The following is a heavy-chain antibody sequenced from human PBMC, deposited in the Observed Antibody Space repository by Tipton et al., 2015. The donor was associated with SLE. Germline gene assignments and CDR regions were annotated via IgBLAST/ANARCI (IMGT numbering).Heavy chain of an antibody. CDR3: VRDDDYIWGAYRRKFDF. V-gene: IGHV1-18*01. J-gene: IGHJ4*02. Sequence: QVQLVQSGAEVKKPGASVKVSCKASGYSFTTYGISWVRQAPGQGLEWMGWISAYNGNTKYVERLQGRVTMTTDTSTDTAYMELRSLRSDDTAVYYCVRDDDYIWGAYRRKFDFWGQGTPVTVSS. CDR2: ISAYNGNT. CDR1: GYSFTTYG. D-gene: IGHD3-16*02.